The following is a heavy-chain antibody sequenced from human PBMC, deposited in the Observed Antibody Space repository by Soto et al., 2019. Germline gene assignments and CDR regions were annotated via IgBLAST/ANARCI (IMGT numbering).Heavy chain of an antibody. Sequence: GSLRLSCAASGFVFSDFQLNWVRQAPGRGLEWLASITGTSAFLFYADSIKGRFTISRDNPKNFLFLQMDSLGPEDTAGYYCARDNLAVQGAFDHWGQGALVTVSS. V-gene: IGHV3-21*01. CDR1: GFVFSDFQ. D-gene: IGHD3-10*02. J-gene: IGHJ4*02. CDR2: ITGTSAFL. CDR3: ARDNLAVQGAFDH.